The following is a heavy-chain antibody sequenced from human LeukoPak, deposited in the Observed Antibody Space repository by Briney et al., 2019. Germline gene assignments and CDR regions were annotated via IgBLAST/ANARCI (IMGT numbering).Heavy chain of an antibody. D-gene: IGHD6-6*01. V-gene: IGHV1-2*02. CDR3: ARSGTGYSSSFTNWFDP. CDR2: INPNSGGT. CDR1: GCTFTGYY. J-gene: IGHJ5*02. Sequence: ASVKVSCKASGCTFTGYYMHWVRQAPGQGLEWMGWINPNSGGTNYAQKFQGRVTMTRDTSISTAYMELSRLRSDDTAVYYCARSGTGYSSSFTNWFDPWGQGTLVTVSS.